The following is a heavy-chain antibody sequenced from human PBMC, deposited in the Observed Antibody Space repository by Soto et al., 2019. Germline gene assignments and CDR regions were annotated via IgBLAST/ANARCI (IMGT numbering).Heavy chain of an antibody. V-gene: IGHV3-30-3*01. CDR2: ISYDGNNK. CDR3: AREGAVPAAIAHYYYGMDV. CDR1: EFTFSKFD. J-gene: IGHJ6*02. D-gene: IGHD2-2*02. Sequence: GGSLRLSCAASEFTFSKFDMHWVRQAPGKGLEWVAVISYDGNNKYYADSVKGRFSISRDNSKNTLSLQINSLRAEDTAVYYCAREGAVPAAIAHYYYGMDVWGQGTTVTVSS.